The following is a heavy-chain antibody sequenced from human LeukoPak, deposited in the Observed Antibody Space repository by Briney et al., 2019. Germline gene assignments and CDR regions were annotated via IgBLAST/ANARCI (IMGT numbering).Heavy chain of an antibody. CDR2: INGDGSST. J-gene: IGHJ4*02. D-gene: IGHD6-13*01. CDR1: GFTLSSYW. Sequence: GGSLRLSCVASGFTLSSYWMHWVRQAPRKGLVWVSRINGDGSSTSYADSVKGRFTISRDNAKNTLYLQMNSLRAEDTAVYYCARGVYGSSCGYWGQGTLVTVSS. CDR3: ARGVYGSSCGY. V-gene: IGHV3-74*01.